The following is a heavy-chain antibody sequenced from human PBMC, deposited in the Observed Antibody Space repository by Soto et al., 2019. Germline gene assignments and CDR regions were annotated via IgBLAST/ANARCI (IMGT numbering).Heavy chain of an antibody. CDR2: IYPGDSDT. V-gene: IGHV5-51*01. J-gene: IGHJ6*02. CDR1: GYSFTSYW. Sequence: GEPLKISCKGSGYSFTSYWIGWVRQMPGKGLEWMGIIYPGDSDTRYSPSFQGQVTISADKSISTAYLQWSSLKASDTAMYYCARLNVEYSSSYYYYYGMDVWGQGTTVTVSS. CDR3: ARLNVEYSSSYYYYYGMDV. D-gene: IGHD6-6*01.